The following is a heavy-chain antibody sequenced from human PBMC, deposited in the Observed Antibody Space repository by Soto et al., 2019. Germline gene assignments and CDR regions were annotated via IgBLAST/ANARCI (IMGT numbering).Heavy chain of an antibody. Sequence: QVTLKESGPVLVKPTETLTLTCPVSGFSLSNARMGVSWIRQPPGKALEWLAHIFSNDEKSYSTSLKSRLTISKDTPKSQVVLTMTNMDPVDTATYYCARIWDSSGWYAYYFDYWGQGTLVTVSS. CDR1: GFSLSNARMG. CDR3: ARIWDSSGWYAYYFDY. D-gene: IGHD6-19*01. CDR2: IFSNDEK. V-gene: IGHV2-26*01. J-gene: IGHJ4*02.